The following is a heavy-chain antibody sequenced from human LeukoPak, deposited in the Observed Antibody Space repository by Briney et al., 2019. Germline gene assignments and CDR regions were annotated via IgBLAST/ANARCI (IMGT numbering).Heavy chain of an antibody. V-gene: IGHV3-7*01. D-gene: IGHD2-2*01. Sequence: PGGSLRLSCAASGFTFSSHWMSWVRQAPGKGLEWVANIEPDGGEKYYVGSVKGRFTISRDNAKNSLYLQMNSLRAEDTAVYYCAKRRYCSSTTCRDFDYWGQGTLVTVSS. CDR3: AKRRYCSSTTCRDFDY. CDR1: GFTFSSHW. J-gene: IGHJ4*02. CDR2: IEPDGGEK.